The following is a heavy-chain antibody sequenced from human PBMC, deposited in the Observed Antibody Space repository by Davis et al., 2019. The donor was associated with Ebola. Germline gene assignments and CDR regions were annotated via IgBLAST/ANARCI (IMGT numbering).Heavy chain of an antibody. CDR3: ARVGNWNLGGRFDT. J-gene: IGHJ5*02. CDR1: GYTFTSYD. Sequence: ASVKVSCKASGYTFTSYDINWVRQATGQGLEWMGWMNPNSGNTGYAQKFQGRVTMTTDTSTSTAYMELRSLRSDDTAVYYCARVGNWNLGGRFDTWGQGTLVTVSS. V-gene: IGHV1-8*01. D-gene: IGHD1-20*01. CDR2: MNPNSGNT.